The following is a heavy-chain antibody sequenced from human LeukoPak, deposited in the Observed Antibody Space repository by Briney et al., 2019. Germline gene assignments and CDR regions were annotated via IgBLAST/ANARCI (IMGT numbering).Heavy chain of an antibody. CDR2: IYPGDSNI. CDR1: DYSFANYW. V-gene: IGHV5-51*01. Sequence: GESLKISCKGSDYSFANYWIGWVRQMPGKGLEWMGIIYPGDSNIRYGPSFQGQVTISADRSISTAYLQWSSLKASDTAMYYCARRVEYNYGSGSYWYFDIWGRGTLVIVSS. CDR3: ARRVEYNYGSGSYWYFDI. J-gene: IGHJ2*01. D-gene: IGHD3-10*01.